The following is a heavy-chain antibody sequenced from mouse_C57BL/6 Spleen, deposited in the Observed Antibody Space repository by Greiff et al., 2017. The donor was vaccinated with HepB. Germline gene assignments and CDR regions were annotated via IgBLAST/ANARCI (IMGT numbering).Heavy chain of an antibody. V-gene: IGHV3-1*01. CDR2: ISYSGST. J-gene: IGHJ2*01. CDR1: GYSITSGYD. D-gene: IGHD4-1*01. CDR3: ARDWGTGIFDY. Sequence: DVKLVESGPGMVKPSQSLSLTCTVTGYSITSGYDWHWIRHFPGNKLEWMGYISYSGSTNYNPSLKSRISITHDTSKNHFFLKLNSVTTEDTATYYCARDWGTGIFDYWGQGTTLTVSS.